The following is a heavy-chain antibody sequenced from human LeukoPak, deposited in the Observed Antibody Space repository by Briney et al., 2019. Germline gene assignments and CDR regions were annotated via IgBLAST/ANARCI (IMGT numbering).Heavy chain of an antibody. V-gene: IGHV4-34*01. D-gene: IGHD3-22*01. Sequence: SETLSLTCAVYGGSFSGYYWSWIRQPPGKGLGWIGEINHSGSTNYSPSLKSRVTISVDTSKNQFSLKLSSVTAADTAVYYCAGMNYYDSSGYYYSDDYWGQGTLVTVSS. CDR1: GGSFSGYY. CDR3: AGMNYYDSSGYYYSDDY. CDR2: INHSGST. J-gene: IGHJ4*02.